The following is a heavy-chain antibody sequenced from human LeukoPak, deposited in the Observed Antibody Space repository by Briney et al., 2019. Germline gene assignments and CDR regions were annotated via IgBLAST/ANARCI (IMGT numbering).Heavy chain of an antibody. CDR1: GFTFSNYA. Sequence: GGSLRLSCAGSGFTFSNYAILWVRQAPGKRLEYVSAISSDGGSTYYANSVKGRFTVSRDNSRNTLYLQMGSLRTEDTAVYYCATGNSLESYYYYYMDVWGKGTTVTVSS. V-gene: IGHV3-64*01. J-gene: IGHJ6*03. D-gene: IGHD3-3*01. CDR2: ISSDGGST. CDR3: ATGNSLESYYYYYMDV.